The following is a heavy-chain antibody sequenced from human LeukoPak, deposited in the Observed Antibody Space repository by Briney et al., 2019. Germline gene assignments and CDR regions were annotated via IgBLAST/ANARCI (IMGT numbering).Heavy chain of an antibody. CDR2: ISAYNGNT. D-gene: IGHD3-3*01. J-gene: IGHJ4*02. V-gene: IGHV1-18*01. Sequence: ASVKVSCKASGYTFTSYVISWVRQAPGQGLEWMGWISAYNGNTNYAQKLQGRVTMTTDTSTSTAYMELRSLRSDDTAVYYCARDPYDFWSGYFLTDYWGQGTLVTVSS. CDR3: ARDPYDFWSGYFLTDY. CDR1: GYTFTSYV.